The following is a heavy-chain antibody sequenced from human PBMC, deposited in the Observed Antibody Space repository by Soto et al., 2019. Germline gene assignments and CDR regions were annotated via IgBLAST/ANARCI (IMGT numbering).Heavy chain of an antibody. CDR2: ISGGGGTT. CDR3: AKAANYHSPPYNWFDR. V-gene: IGHV3-23*01. D-gene: IGHD1-7*01. Sequence: PGGSLRLSCAASGFTFSSYAMSWVRQAPGKGLEWVSAISGGGGTTYYGDSVKGRFTISRDDSKNTLYPQMNRLRAGDTAIYYCAKAANYHSPPYNWFDRWDQGTRVTASS. J-gene: IGHJ5*02. CDR1: GFTFSSYA.